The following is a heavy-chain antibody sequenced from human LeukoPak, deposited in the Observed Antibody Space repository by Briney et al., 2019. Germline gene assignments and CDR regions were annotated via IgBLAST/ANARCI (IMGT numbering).Heavy chain of an antibody. CDR3: AREGYAMVRGVPFDY. Sequence: PSETLSLTCTVSGGSISSYYWSWIRQPAGKGLGWIGRIYTSGSTNYNPSLKSRVTMSVDTSKNQFSLKLSSVTAADTAVYYCAREGYAMVRGVPFDYWGQGTLVTVSS. D-gene: IGHD3-10*01. CDR1: GGSISSYY. J-gene: IGHJ4*02. V-gene: IGHV4-4*07. CDR2: IYTSGST.